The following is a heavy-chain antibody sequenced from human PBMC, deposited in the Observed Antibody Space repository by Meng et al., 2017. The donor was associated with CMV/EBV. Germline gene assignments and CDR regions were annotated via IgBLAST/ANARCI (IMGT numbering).Heavy chain of an antibody. CDR3: ARDPSGFWSGYYNGGFFDY. CDR2: ISYDGSNK. CDR1: GFTFSGSA. J-gene: IGHJ4*02. V-gene: IGHV3-30*04. D-gene: IGHD3-3*01. Sequence: GESLKISCAASGFTFSGSALHWVRQAPGKGLEWVAVISYDGSNKYCADSVKGRFTISRDNSKNTLYLQMNSLRAEDTAVYYCARDPSGFWSGYYNGGFFDYWGQGTLVTVSS.